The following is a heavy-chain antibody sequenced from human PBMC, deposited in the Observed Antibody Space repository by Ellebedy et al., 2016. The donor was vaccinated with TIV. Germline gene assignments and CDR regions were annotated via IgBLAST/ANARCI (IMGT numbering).Heavy chain of an antibody. CDR1: GFSFSVYW. Sequence: GESLKISCAASGFSFSVYWMHWVRQAPGKGLVWVSRIDSDGGTTTYADFVKGRFTISRDNANNALYLQMNSLRAEDTAVYYCVRDSEKYSFDYWGQGTLVTVSS. CDR2: IDSDGGTT. CDR3: VRDSEKYSFDY. V-gene: IGHV3-74*01. J-gene: IGHJ4*02. D-gene: IGHD2/OR15-2a*01.